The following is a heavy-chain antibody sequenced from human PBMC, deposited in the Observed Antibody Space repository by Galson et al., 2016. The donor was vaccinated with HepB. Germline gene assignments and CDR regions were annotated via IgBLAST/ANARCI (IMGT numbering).Heavy chain of an antibody. CDR3: ATQYCSGGSCYSAAPGYWYFDL. J-gene: IGHJ2*01. D-gene: IGHD2-15*01. CDR1: GFTFSSYT. Sequence: SLRLSCAASGFTFSSYTMNWVRQAPGKGLEWVSYISSSSSSIYYADSVKGRFTISRDNAKNSLYLQMNSLRDEDTAVYYRATQYCSGGSCYSAAPGYWYFDLWGRGTLVTVSS. V-gene: IGHV3-48*02. CDR2: ISSSSSSI.